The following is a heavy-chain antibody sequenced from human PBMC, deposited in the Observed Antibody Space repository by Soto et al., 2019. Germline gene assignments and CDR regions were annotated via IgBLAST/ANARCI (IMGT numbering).Heavy chain of an antibody. CDR1: GGSFSGYY. Sequence: SETLSLTCAVYGGSFSGYYWSWIRQPPGKGLEWIGEINHSGSTNYNPSLKSRVTISVDTAKNQFSLKLSSVTAAATAVYYCARRGSYYYYYYYMDVWGKGTTVTVSS. D-gene: IGHD1-26*01. CDR2: INHSGST. CDR3: ARRGSYYYYYYYMDV. J-gene: IGHJ6*03. V-gene: IGHV4-34*01.